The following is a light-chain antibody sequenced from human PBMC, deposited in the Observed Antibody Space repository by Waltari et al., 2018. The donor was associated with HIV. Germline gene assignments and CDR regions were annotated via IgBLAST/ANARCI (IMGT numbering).Light chain of an antibody. V-gene: IGKV3-20*01. J-gene: IGKJ1*01. CDR1: HRYGSNF. CDR2: GNA. CDR3: EQKGGSPRT. Sequence: ENVLTQSPGTLSLTPGQGATLERGASHRYGSNFQAWCRQRPGQAPRVLIYGNARTAGLPGRIWASGSETDFALTIRRLETEDFAVYDCEQKGGSPRTFGQGTRV.